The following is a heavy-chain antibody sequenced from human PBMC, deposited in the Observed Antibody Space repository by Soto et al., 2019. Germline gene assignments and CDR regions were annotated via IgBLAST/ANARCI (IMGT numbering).Heavy chain of an antibody. D-gene: IGHD3-16*01. CDR3: AKPRRDLPRGGLDY. CDR2: MSHTGGIT. Sequence: EVQLLESGGGVVQPGGSLRLSCAASGFTFSTYAMNWVRQAPGKGLEWVATMSHTGGITYYADSVKGRFTISRDNSKDTLYLQMNSLRAEDTAVYYCAKPRRDLPRGGLDYSGQGTLVTVSS. V-gene: IGHV3-23*01. J-gene: IGHJ4*02. CDR1: GFTFSTYA.